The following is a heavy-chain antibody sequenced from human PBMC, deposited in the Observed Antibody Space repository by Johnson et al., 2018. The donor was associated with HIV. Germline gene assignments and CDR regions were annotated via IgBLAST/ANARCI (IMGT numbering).Heavy chain of an antibody. CDR3: ARDTLGDFVWGSYDAFDI. CDR1: GFTFSSYW. CDR2: MKQDGSEK. Sequence: VQVVESGGGLVQPGGSLRLSCAASGFTFSSYWMSWVRQAPGKGLEWVANMKQDGSEKYYVDSVNGRFTISRDNTKNSLYLQMNSLRAEDTAVYFCARDTLGDFVWGSYDAFDIWGQGTMVTVSS. J-gene: IGHJ3*02. V-gene: IGHV3-7*01. D-gene: IGHD3-16*01.